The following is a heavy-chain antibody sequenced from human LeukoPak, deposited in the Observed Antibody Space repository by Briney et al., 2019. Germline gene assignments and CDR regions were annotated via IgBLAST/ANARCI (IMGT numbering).Heavy chain of an antibody. CDR1: GFTFSSYA. V-gene: IGHV3-23*01. CDR3: AKGERYCRSTSCYTGDY. Sequence: GGSLRLSCSASGFTFSSYAMSWVRQAPGKGLEWVSAISGSGGSTYYADSVKGRFAISRDNSKNTLYLQMNSLRADDTAVYYCAKGERYCRSTSCYTGDYWGQGTLVTVSS. CDR2: ISGSGGST. D-gene: IGHD2-2*02. J-gene: IGHJ4*02.